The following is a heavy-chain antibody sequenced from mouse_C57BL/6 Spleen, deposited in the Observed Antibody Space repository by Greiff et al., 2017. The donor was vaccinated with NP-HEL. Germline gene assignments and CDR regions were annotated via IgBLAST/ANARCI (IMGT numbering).Heavy chain of an antibody. D-gene: IGHD3-1*01. CDR1: GYAFSSYW. CDR3: ARSGVSPFDY. J-gene: IGHJ2*01. CDR2: IYPGDGDT. Sequence: LQESGAELVKPGASVKISCKASGYAFSSYWMNWVKQRPGKGLEWIGQIYPGDGDTNYNGKFKGKATLTADKSSSTAYMQLSSLTSEDSAVYFCARSGVSPFDYWGQGTTLTVSS. V-gene: IGHV1-80*01.